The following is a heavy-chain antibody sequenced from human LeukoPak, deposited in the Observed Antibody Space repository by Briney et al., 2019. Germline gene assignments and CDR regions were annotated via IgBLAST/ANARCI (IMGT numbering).Heavy chain of an antibody. CDR3: ARHVGGLGYCSGSSCYAFDY. J-gene: IGHJ4*02. V-gene: IGHV4-59*08. D-gene: IGHD2-2*01. Sequence: SETPSLTCSVSGGSISSYYWSWIRQPPGKGLEWIAYIYYSGSTNYNPSPKRRVTISLDTSKTQFSLRLSSVTAADTALYYCARHVGGLGYCSGSSCYAFDYWGQGTLVTVSS. CDR2: IYYSGST. CDR1: GGSISSYY.